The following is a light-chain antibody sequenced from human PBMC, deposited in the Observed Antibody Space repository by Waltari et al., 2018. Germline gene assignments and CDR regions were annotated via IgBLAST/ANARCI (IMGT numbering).Light chain of an antibody. CDR2: VNSDGSH. CDR3: QTGGQGTWV. CDR1: SGHSSNV. J-gene: IGLJ3*02. Sequence: QLALTQSPSASASLGASVKLTCTLNSGHSSNVVAWLQQQPEKGPRYLMKVNSDGSHSTGDDVPDRVSGSGYGAEGYRTRSSLQSEDEADDDGQTGGQGTWVFGGGTKLTVL. V-gene: IGLV4-69*02.